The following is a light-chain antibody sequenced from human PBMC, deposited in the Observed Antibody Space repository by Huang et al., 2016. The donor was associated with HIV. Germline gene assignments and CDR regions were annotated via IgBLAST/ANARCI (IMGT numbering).Light chain of an antibody. CDR1: QSVSSTF. CDR3: QHYGGSSWT. V-gene: IGKV3-20*01. J-gene: IGKJ1*01. Sequence: EIVLTQSPGTLSLSPGERATLSCRASQSVSSTFLAWYQQKPGQAPRPLIHGTSSRASGIPDRFRGSGSGTGFTLTISRLDSEDFALYYCQHYGGSSWTFGQGTKVEIK. CDR2: GTS.